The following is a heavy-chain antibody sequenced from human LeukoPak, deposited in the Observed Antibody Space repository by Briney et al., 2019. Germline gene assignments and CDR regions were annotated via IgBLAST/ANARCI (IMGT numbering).Heavy chain of an antibody. CDR1: GDSISSGSYY. D-gene: IGHD2-15*01. Sequence: SETLSLTCTVSGDSISSGSYYWNWIRQPAGKGLEWIGRIYTSGSTNYSPSLKSRVTILLDTSKNQFSLKLSSVTAADTAVYYCERGYCSGGDCYFEFWFDPWGQGTLVTVSS. V-gene: IGHV4-61*02. CDR3: ERGYCSGGDCYFEFWFDP. J-gene: IGHJ5*02. CDR2: IYTSGST.